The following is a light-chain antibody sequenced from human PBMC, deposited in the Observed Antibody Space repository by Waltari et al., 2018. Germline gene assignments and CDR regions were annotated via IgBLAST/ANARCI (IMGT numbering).Light chain of an antibody. CDR2: KER. CDR1: ALPKQY. Sequence: SYELTQPPSVSVSPGQTARITCSGDALPKQYAYWYQQKPGQAPVLVIYKERGRAAGSPERGSGSSSGTTVTLTISGVQAEDEADYYCQSADSSGTYEVFGGGTKLTVL. V-gene: IGLV3-25*03. J-gene: IGLJ2*01. CDR3: QSADSSGTYEV.